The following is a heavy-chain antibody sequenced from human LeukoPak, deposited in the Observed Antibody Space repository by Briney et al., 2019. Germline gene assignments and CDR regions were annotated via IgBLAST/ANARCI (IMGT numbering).Heavy chain of an antibody. CDR1: GGSISSYY. V-gene: IGHV4-4*07. D-gene: IGHD1-26*01. Sequence: SETLSLTCAVSGGSISSYYWSWIRQPAGKGLEWIGRIYTSGSTNYNASLKSRVSMSVDTSKNQFSLKLSSVTAVDTAVFYCARENSGSYREFDYWGQGTLVTVSS. CDR3: ARENSGSYREFDY. CDR2: IYTSGST. J-gene: IGHJ4*02.